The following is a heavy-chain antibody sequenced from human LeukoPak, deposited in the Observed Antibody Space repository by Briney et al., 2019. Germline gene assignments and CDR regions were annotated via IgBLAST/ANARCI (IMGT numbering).Heavy chain of an antibody. CDR3: AKRGVVIRVILVGFHKEAYYFDS. V-gene: IGHV3-23*01. Sequence: GGSLRLSCAASRFTFSGYAMYWVRRAPGKGLEWVAGISDSGGRTNYADSVKGRFTISRDNPKNTLILQMNSLRPEDTAVYFCAKRGVVIRVILVGFHKEAYYFDSWGQGALVTVSS. D-gene: IGHD3-22*01. J-gene: IGHJ4*02. CDR1: RFTFSGYA. CDR2: ISDSGGRT.